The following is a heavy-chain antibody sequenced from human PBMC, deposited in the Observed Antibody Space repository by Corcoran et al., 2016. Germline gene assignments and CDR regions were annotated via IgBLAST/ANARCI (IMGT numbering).Heavy chain of an antibody. Sequence: EVQLVESGGGLVKPGGSLRLSCAASGFTFSSYSMNWVRQAPGKGLEWVSSISSSSSYIYYADSVKGRFTISRDNAKNSLYLQINSLRAEDTAVYYCASGREPYYDLWSGQLPPFDPWGQGTLVTVSS. CDR1: GFTFSSYS. D-gene: IGHD3-3*01. CDR2: ISSSSSYI. CDR3: ASGREPYYDLWSGQLPPFDP. V-gene: IGHV3-21*01. J-gene: IGHJ5*02.